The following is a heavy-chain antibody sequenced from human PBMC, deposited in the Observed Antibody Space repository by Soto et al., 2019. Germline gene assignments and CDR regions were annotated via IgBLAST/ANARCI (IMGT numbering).Heavy chain of an antibody. CDR1: W. V-gene: IGHV4-4*02. CDR3: ARDRYYGDYDYFDY. J-gene: IGHJ4*02. Sequence: WIGWVRQPPGKGLEWIGEIYHSGSTNYNPSLKSRVTISVDKSKNQFSLKLSSVTAADTAVYYCARDRYYGDYDYFDYWGQGTLVTVSS. D-gene: IGHD4-17*01. CDR2: IYHSGST.